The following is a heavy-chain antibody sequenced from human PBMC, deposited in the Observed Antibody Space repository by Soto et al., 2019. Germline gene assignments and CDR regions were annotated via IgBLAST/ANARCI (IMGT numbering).Heavy chain of an antibody. CDR3: ARDFRYRLYYYYGMDV. V-gene: IGHV3-33*01. D-gene: IGHD4-4*01. CDR1: GFTFSSYG. J-gene: IGHJ6*02. Sequence: LRLSCAASGFTFSSYGMHWVRQAPGKGLEWVAVIWYDGSNKYYADSVKGRFTISRDNSKNTLYLQMNSLRAEDTAVYYCARDFRYRLYYYYGMDVWGQGTTVTVSS. CDR2: IWYDGSNK.